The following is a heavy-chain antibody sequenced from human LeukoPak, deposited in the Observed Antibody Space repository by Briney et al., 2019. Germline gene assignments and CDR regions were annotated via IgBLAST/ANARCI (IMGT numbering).Heavy chain of an antibody. CDR2: IYYSGST. V-gene: IGHV4-39*07. D-gene: IGHD2-15*01. CDR1: GGSISSSNYY. CDR3: ASFRWAVGFEY. Sequence: PSETLSLTCTVSGGSISSSNYYWGWIRQPPGKGLEWIGSIYYSGSTYYNPSLKSRVTISVDTSKNQFSLKLNSVTAADTAVYYCASFRWAVGFEYWDQGTLVTVSS. J-gene: IGHJ4*02.